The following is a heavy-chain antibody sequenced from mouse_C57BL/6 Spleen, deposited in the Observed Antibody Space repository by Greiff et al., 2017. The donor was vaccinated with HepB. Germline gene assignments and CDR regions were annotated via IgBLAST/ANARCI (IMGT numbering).Heavy chain of an antibody. J-gene: IGHJ4*01. Sequence: QVQLQQSGAELVRPGTSVKVSCKASGYAFTNYLIEWVKQRPGQGLEWIGVINPGSGGTNYNEKFKGKATLTADKSSSTAYMHLSSLTSEDSAVYFCARGEDYYGNYYAMDYWGQGTSVTVSS. CDR2: INPGSGGT. CDR3: ARGEDYYGNYYAMDY. V-gene: IGHV1-54*01. CDR1: GYAFTNYL. D-gene: IGHD1-1*01.